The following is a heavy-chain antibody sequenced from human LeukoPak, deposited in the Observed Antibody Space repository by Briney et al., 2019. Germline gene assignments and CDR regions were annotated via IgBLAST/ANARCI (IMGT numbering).Heavy chain of an antibody. D-gene: IGHD3-22*01. CDR2: ISYDGSNK. CDR3: ARPSKIVVVNAPCDY. Sequence: PGGSLRLSCAASGFTFSSYAMHWVRQAPGKGLEWVAVISYDGSNKYYADSVKGRFTISRDNSKNTLYLQMNSLRAEDTAVYYCARPSKIVVVNAPCDYWGQGTLVTVSS. J-gene: IGHJ4*02. V-gene: IGHV3-30*04. CDR1: GFTFSSYA.